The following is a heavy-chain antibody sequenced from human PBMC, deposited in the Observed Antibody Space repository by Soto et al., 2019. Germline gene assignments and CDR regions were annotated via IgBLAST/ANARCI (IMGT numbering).Heavy chain of an antibody. D-gene: IGHD2-21*02. CDR3: ARDRVGDIVVVTATWGFDY. CDR1: GGTFSSYA. V-gene: IGHV1-69*13. CDR2: IIPIFGTA. Sequence: RASVKVSCKASGGTFSSYAISWVRQAPGQGLEWMGGIIPIFGTANYAQKFQGRVTITADESTSTAYMELSSLRSEDTAVYYCARDRVGDIVVVTATWGFDYWGQGTLVTVSS. J-gene: IGHJ4*02.